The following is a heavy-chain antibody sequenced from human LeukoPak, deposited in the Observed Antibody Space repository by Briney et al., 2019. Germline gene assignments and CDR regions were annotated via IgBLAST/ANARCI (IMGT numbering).Heavy chain of an antibody. CDR2: INHSGST. CDR3: ARIDCSSTSCYRYFDY. V-gene: IGHV4-34*01. J-gene: IGHJ4*02. Sequence: SETLSLTCTVSGGSISSYYWSWIRQPPGKGLEWIGEINHSGSTNYNPSLKSRVTISVDTSKNQFSLKLSSVTAADTAVYYCARIDCSSTSCYRYFDYWGQGTLVTVSS. CDR1: GGSISSYY. D-gene: IGHD2-2*01.